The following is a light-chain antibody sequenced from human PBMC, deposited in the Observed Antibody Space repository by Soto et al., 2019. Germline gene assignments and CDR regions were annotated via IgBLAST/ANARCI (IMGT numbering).Light chain of an antibody. CDR1: SSDVGSYNF. CDR3: CSYAGSTTVI. Sequence: QSVLTQPASVSGSPGQSITISCTGTSSDVGSYNFVSWYQQHPGKAPKVMIYEDNNRPSGVSNRFSASKSGSTASLTISGLQADDEADYYCCSYAGSTTVIFGGGTKLTVL. V-gene: IGLV2-23*01. J-gene: IGLJ2*01. CDR2: EDN.